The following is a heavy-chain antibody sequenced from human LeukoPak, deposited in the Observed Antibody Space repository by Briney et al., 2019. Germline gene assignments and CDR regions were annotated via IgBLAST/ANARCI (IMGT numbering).Heavy chain of an antibody. CDR3: ARGFPTSRWFDP. J-gene: IGHJ5*02. V-gene: IGHV4-30-2*06. CDR2: IYHSGNT. CDR1: GGSINGGGYS. Sequence: SETLSLTCAVSGGSINGGGYSWSWIRQSPGKGLEWIGYIYHSGNTYYNPSLKSRVTISVDRSKNQFSLKLRSVTAADTAVYYCARGFPTSRWFDPWGQGTLVTVSS. D-gene: IGHD1-26*01.